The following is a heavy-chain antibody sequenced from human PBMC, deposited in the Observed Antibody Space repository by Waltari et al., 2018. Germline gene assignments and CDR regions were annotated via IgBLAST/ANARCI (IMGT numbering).Heavy chain of an antibody. CDR2: IKHSGST. Sequence: QVQLQQWGAGLLKPSETLSLPCAVYGGSFRGYYWSWIRQPPGEGLAWDGEIKHSGSTNYNPSLKSRVTISVATSKNQFSLKLSSVTAADTALYYCARGVRYYDMDVWGKGTTVTVSS. CDR1: GGSFRGYY. V-gene: IGHV4-34*01. CDR3: ARGVRYYDMDV. J-gene: IGHJ6*03.